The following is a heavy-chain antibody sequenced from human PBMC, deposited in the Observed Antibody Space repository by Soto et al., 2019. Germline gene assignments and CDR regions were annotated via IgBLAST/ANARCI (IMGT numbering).Heavy chain of an antibody. V-gene: IGHV3-33*01. CDR2: IWYDGSNK. CDR1: GFTFSSYG. D-gene: IGHD3-10*01. Sequence: HPGGSLRLSCAASGFTFSSYGMHWVRQAPGKGLEWVAVIWYDGSNKYYADSVKGRFTISRDNSKNTLYLQMNSLRAEDTAVYYCARSGILITYYGSGSSYYYYYMDVWGKGTTVTVSS. CDR3: ARSGILITYYGSGSSYYYYYMDV. J-gene: IGHJ6*03.